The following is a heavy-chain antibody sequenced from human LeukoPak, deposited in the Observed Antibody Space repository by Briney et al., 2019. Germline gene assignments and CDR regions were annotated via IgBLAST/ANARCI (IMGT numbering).Heavy chain of an antibody. CDR1: GYTFTSYY. J-gene: IGHJ3*02. Sequence: ASVKVSCKASGYTFTSYYMHWVRQAPGQGLEWMGIINPSGGSTGYAQKFQGRVTMTRDTSTSTVYMELSSLRSEDTAVYYCARGHYYDSSGYYPDAFDIWGQGTMVTVSS. CDR2: INPSGGST. V-gene: IGHV1-46*01. D-gene: IGHD3-22*01. CDR3: ARGHYYDSSGYYPDAFDI.